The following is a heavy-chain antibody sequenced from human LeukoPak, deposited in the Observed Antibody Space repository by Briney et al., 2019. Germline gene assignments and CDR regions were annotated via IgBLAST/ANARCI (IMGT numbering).Heavy chain of an antibody. V-gene: IGHV3-30-3*02. CDR3: AKLRVWGAVAGTDFDI. Sequence: PGGSLRLSCAASGFTFSSYAMHWVRQAPGKGLEWVAVISYDGSNKYYADSVKGRFTIARDNSKNTLYLQMNSLRAEGTAVYYCAKLRVWGAVAGTDFDIWGQGTMVTVSS. CDR2: ISYDGSNK. D-gene: IGHD6-19*01. J-gene: IGHJ3*02. CDR1: GFTFSSYA.